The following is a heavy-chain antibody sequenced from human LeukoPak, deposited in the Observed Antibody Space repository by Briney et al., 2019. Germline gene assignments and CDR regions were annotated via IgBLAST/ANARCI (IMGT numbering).Heavy chain of an antibody. J-gene: IGHJ4*02. Sequence: GGSLRLSCAASGFTFSSYGMHWVRQAPGKGLEWVAFIRYDGSNKYYADPVKGRFTISRDNSKNTLYLQMNSLRAEDTAVYYCARLDSSGYRSFDYWGQGTLVTVSS. CDR1: GFTFSSYG. D-gene: IGHD3-22*01. CDR3: ARLDSSGYRSFDY. CDR2: IRYDGSNK. V-gene: IGHV3-30*02.